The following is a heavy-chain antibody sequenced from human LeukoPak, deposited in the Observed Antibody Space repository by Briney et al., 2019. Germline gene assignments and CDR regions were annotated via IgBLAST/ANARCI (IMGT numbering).Heavy chain of an antibody. CDR3: AKDRGWDFWSGYYTGIGSYYYYGMDV. V-gene: IGHV3-9*01. Sequence: PGGSLRLSCEASGFTLDDYAMHWVRQAPGKGLEWVSGISWNSGSIGYADSVKGRFTISRDNAKNSPYLQMNSLRAEDTALYYCAKDRGWDFWSGYYTGIGSYYYYGMDVWGQGTTVTVSS. J-gene: IGHJ6*02. D-gene: IGHD3-3*01. CDR1: GFTLDDYA. CDR2: ISWNSGSI.